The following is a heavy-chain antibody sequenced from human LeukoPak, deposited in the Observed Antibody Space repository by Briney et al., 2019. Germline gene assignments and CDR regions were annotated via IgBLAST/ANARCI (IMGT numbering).Heavy chain of an antibody. CDR3: ARYYYSSGRYYYYMDV. D-gene: IGHD3-10*01. CDR2: ISAYNGNT. J-gene: IGHJ6*03. CDR1: GYTFTSYG. Sequence: ASVKVSCKASGYTFTSYGISWVRQAPGQGLEWMGWISAYNGNTNYAQKLQGRVTMTTDTSTSTAYMELRSLRSDDTAVYYCARYYYSSGRYYYYMDVWGKGTTVTVSS. V-gene: IGHV1-18*01.